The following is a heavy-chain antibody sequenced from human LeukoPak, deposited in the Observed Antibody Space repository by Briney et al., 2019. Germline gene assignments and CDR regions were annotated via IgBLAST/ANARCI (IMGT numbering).Heavy chain of an antibody. CDR2: IDTNTGNP. CDR3: ARDRRDYYDSSGYSDY. Sequence: GASVKVSCKASGYTFTSYAMNWVQQAPGQGLEWMGWIDTNTGNPTYAQGFTGRFVFSLDTSVSTAYLQISSLKAEDTAVYYCARDRRDYYDSSGYSDYWGQGTLVTVSS. J-gene: IGHJ4*02. V-gene: IGHV7-4-1*02. D-gene: IGHD3-22*01. CDR1: GYTFTSYA.